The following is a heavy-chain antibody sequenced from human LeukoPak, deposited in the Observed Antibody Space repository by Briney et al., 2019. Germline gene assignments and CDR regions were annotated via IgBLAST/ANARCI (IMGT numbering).Heavy chain of an antibody. D-gene: IGHD2-15*01. J-gene: IGHJ4*02. V-gene: IGHV5-51*01. CDR2: IYPGDSDDSDA. CDR1: GFTFSNYW. Sequence: GESLKISCKGSGFTFSNYWIAWVRQMPGKGLEWMGIIYPGDSDDSDAAYSPSFQGQVTISADKSISTAYLQWSSLKASDTAMYYCARLSSAFFDYWGQGTLVTVSS. CDR3: ARLSSAFFDY.